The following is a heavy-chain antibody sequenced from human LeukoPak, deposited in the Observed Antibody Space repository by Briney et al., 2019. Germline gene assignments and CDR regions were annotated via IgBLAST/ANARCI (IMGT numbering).Heavy chain of an antibody. Sequence: GGSFSGYYWSWIRQPPGKGLEWIGEINHSGSTNYNPSLKSRVTISVDTSKNQFSLKLSSVTAADTAVYYCARGANYVWGSYRYPVWGQGTLVTVSS. J-gene: IGHJ4*02. V-gene: IGHV4-34*01. D-gene: IGHD3-16*02. CDR3: ARGANYVWGSYRYPV. CDR2: INHSGST. CDR1: GGSFSGYY.